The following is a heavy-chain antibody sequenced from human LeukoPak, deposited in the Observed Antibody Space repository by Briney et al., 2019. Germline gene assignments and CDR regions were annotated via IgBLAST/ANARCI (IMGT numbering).Heavy chain of an antibody. CDR2: ISGSGSPT. V-gene: IGHV3-23*01. D-gene: IGHD1-26*01. CDR3: ARQVGASWFDP. J-gene: IGHJ5*02. Sequence: PGGSLRLSCAASGFTFSSFAMSWVRQAPVKGLELVSTISGSGSPTYFADSVKGRFIIPRDNSKNTLYLQMNSLRAEDTAVYYCARQVGASWFDPWGQGTLLTVSS. CDR1: GFTFSSFA.